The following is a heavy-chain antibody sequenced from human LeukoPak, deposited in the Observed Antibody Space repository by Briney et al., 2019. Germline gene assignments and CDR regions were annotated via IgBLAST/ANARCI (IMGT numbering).Heavy chain of an antibody. D-gene: IGHD6-6*01. CDR3: ARDRRYSSSSYYMDV. Sequence: SETLSLTCTVSGGSISGYYWSWIRQPAGKGLEWIGRIYTSGSTNYNPSLKSRVTMSVDTSKNQFSLKLSSVTAADTAVYYCARDRRYSSSSYYMDVWGKGTTVTVSS. V-gene: IGHV4-4*07. CDR2: IYTSGST. CDR1: GGSISGYY. J-gene: IGHJ6*03.